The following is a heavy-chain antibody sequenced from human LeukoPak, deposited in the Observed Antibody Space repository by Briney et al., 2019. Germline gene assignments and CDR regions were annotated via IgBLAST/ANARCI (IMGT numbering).Heavy chain of an antibody. V-gene: IGHV4-59*01. CDR1: GGSISNYY. J-gene: IGHJ4*02. D-gene: IGHD6-19*01. CDR3: ARASGEQWLVDYFDY. Sequence: SETLSLTCTVSGGSISNYYWTWIRQPPGKGLEWIGFISYSGNTNYNPSLKSRVTISLDTSKNQFSLKLISVTAADTAVYYCARASGEQWLVDYFDYWGQGTLVTVSS. CDR2: ISYSGNT.